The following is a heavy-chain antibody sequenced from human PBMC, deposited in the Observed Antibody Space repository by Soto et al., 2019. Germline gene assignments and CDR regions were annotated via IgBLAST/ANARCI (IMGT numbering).Heavy chain of an antibody. V-gene: IGHV1-69*13. CDR1: GGTFSSYA. J-gene: IGHJ4*01. CDR2: IIPIFGTA. Sequence: SVKVSCKASGGTFSSYAISWVRQAPGQGREWMGGIIPIFGTANYAQKFQGRVTITADESTSTAYMELSGLRSEDTAVYYWARDSGDGSENSVNHYLDGWGHGTLVTVSS. D-gene: IGHD3-10*01. CDR3: ARDSGDGSENSVNHYLDG.